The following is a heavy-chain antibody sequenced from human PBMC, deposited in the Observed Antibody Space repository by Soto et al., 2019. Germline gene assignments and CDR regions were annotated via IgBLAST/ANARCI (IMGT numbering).Heavy chain of an antibody. J-gene: IGHJ4*02. CDR1: PGSITGFF. CDR3: ARRYGSCFAY. D-gene: IGHD5-18*01. Sequence: SETLSLTCSVSPGSITGFFWNWIRQPPGKGLEWVGNVYSSGNTNYNPSLKSRVTISVDTSENQFSLKLSSVTAADTAVYYCARRYGSCFAYWGQGTLVPVSS. V-gene: IGHV4-59*08. CDR2: VYSSGNT.